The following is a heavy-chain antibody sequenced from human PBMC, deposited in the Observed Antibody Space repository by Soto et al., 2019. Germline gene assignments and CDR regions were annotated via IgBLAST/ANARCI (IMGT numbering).Heavy chain of an antibody. Sequence: GSLKLSGAAPGFTFTRYSMNWVRQAPGKGLEWVSSISSTTNYIYYGDAMKGRFTISRDNAKNSLYLEMNSLRAEDKAVYYCARESEDLTSNFDYWGQGTLVTVSS. J-gene: IGHJ4*02. V-gene: IGHV3-21*06. CDR2: ISSTTNYI. CDR1: GFTFTRYS. CDR3: ARESEDLTSNFDY.